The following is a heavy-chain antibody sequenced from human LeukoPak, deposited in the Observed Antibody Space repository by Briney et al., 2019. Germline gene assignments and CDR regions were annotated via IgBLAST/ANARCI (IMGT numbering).Heavy chain of an antibody. V-gene: IGHV3-9*01. D-gene: IGHD3-10*01. CDR3: AKDKEYGSESYYGFDY. Sequence: GGSLRLSCAASGFTFDDYAMHWVRQAPGKGLEWVSGISWNSGSIGYADSVKGRFTISRDNAKNSLYLQMNSLRPEDTALYYCAKDKEYGSESYYGFDYWGQGTLVTVSS. CDR2: ISWNSGSI. CDR1: GFTFDDYA. J-gene: IGHJ4*02.